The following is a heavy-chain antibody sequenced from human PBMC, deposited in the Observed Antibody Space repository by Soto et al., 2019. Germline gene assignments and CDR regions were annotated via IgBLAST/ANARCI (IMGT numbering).Heavy chain of an antibody. CDR1: GYTFTGYY. CDR3: ARDRPSSMATRAIDY. V-gene: IGHV1-46*01. J-gene: IGHJ4*02. Sequence: ASVKVSCKASGYTFTGYYMHWVRQAPGQGLEWMGIINPSGGSTSYAQKFQGRVTMTRDTSTSTVYMELSSLRSEDTAVYYCARDRPSSMATRAIDYWGLGALVTVSS. CDR2: INPSGGST. D-gene: IGHD6-6*01.